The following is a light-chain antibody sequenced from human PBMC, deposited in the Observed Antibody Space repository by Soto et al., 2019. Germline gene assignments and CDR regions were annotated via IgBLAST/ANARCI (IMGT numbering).Light chain of an antibody. J-gene: IGKJ1*01. CDR2: DAS. V-gene: IGKV3-11*01. CDR3: QQYGSCGT. CDR1: QSVSSY. Sequence: EIVLTQSPATLSLSPLEIATLCFRASQSVSSYLAWYQQKPGQAPRLLIYDASNRATGIPARFSGSGSGTDFALSIDSLETEDLPVYYCQQYGSCGTYGQGTKLDIK.